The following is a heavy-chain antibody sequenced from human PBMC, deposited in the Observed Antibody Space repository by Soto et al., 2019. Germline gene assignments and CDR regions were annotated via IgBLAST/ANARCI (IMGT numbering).Heavy chain of an antibody. V-gene: IGHV3-30*18. Sequence: QVQLVESGGGVVQPGRSLRLSCAASGFTFSSYGMHWVRQAPGKGLEWVAVVSYDGRNKFYSDSVKGRFTISRDNSKNTLYLQMNSLRAEDTAVYYCAKGEGGSSSSPWYSGMDVWGQGTTVTVSS. CDR3: AKGEGGSSSSPWYSGMDV. D-gene: IGHD6-6*01. CDR2: VSYDGRNK. J-gene: IGHJ6*02. CDR1: GFTFSSYG.